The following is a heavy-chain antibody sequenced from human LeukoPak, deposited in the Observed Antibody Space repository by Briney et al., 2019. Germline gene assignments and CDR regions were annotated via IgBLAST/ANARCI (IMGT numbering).Heavy chain of an antibody. CDR1: VYTFTIYG. D-gene: IGHD2-21*02. J-gene: IGHJ3*02. CDR2: ISAYNGNT. CDR3: ARWGAAHSTEIDAFDI. V-gene: IGHV1-18*01. Sequence: ASENVSRKASVYTFTIYGIFWVRQAPPPGLEWTGRISAYNGNTNYAQTLQDRVTMTTDTSTSTAYMELRSLRSDDTAVYYCARWGAAHSTEIDAFDIWGQGTMVTVSS.